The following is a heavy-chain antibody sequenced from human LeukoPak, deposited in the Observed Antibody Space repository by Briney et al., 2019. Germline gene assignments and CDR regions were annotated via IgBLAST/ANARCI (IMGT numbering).Heavy chain of an antibody. CDR1: GFTVGTNF. CDR3: ARDWEYSSSSVY. Sequence: GGSLRLSCAASGFTVGTNFMSWVRQAPGKGLEWVSVLYSGGGTYYGDSVKGRFTISRDNSKNTLYLQMNSLRAEDTAVYFCARDWEYSSSSVYWGQGTLVTVSS. CDR2: LYSGGGT. V-gene: IGHV3-53*01. D-gene: IGHD6-6*01. J-gene: IGHJ4*02.